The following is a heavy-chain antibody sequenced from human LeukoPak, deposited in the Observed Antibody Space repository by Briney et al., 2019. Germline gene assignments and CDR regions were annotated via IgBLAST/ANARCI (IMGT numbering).Heavy chain of an antibody. Sequence: GGSLRLSCAASGFTFSNYEMDWARQAPGKGLEWVAYISSSGSTKYYADSVKDRFTISRDNAKNSLYLQMNSLRVEDSAVYYCARASAPPSYYYSSGMDVWGQATTVTVSS. V-gene: IGHV3-48*03. CDR2: ISSSGSTK. CDR3: ARASAPPSYYYSSGMDV. J-gene: IGHJ6*02. CDR1: GFTFSNYE.